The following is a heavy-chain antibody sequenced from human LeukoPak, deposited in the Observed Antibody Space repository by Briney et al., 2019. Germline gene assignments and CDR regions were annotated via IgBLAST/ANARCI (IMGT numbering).Heavy chain of an antibody. CDR2: IYYSGST. V-gene: IGHV4-59*01. Sequence: SETLSLTCIVPGGSISISYWSWIRPPPRKGLERSGYIYYSGSTNYNPSLKGRVTISVDTSKNQFSLKLSSVTAADTAVYYCARYSAATTDDWYCDLWGRGTLVTVSS. D-gene: IGHD1-26*01. CDR3: ARYSAATTDDWYCDL. J-gene: IGHJ2*01. CDR1: GGSISISY.